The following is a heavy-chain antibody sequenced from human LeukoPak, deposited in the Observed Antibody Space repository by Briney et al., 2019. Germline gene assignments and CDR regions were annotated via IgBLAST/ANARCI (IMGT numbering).Heavy chain of an antibody. Sequence: PGGSLRLSCAASGFTFSSYAMHWVRQAPGKGLEWVAVISYDGSNKYYADSVKGRFTISRDNSKNTLYLQMNSLRAEDTAVYYCAKSGIVYYDSSGYFDYWGQGTPVTVSS. CDR2: ISYDGSNK. V-gene: IGHV3-30-3*02. CDR3: AKSGIVYYDSSGYFDY. CDR1: GFTFSSYA. D-gene: IGHD3-22*01. J-gene: IGHJ4*02.